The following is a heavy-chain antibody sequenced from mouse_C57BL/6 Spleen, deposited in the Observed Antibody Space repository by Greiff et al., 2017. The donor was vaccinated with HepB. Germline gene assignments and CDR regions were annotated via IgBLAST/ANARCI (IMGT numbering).Heavy chain of an antibody. Sequence: QVQLQQPGAELVRPGSSVKLSCKASGYTFTSYWMEWVKQRPGQGLEWIGNIYPSDSETHYNQKFKDQATLTVDKSSSTAYMQLSSLTSEDSAVYYCARGGSNYLAWFAYWGQGTLVTVSA. D-gene: IGHD2-5*01. CDR2: IYPSDSET. CDR3: ARGGSNYLAWFAY. J-gene: IGHJ3*01. CDR1: GYTFTSYW. V-gene: IGHV1-61*01.